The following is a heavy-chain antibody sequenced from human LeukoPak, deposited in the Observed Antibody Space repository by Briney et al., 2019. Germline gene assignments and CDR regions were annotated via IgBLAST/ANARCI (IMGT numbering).Heavy chain of an antibody. CDR3: ARLGLSSSWYYAY. CDR2: IYTSGST. D-gene: IGHD6-13*01. CDR1: GGSISSYY. V-gene: IGHV4-4*09. Sequence: SETLSLTCTVSGGSISSYYWSWIRQPPGKGLEWIGYIYTSGSTNYNPSLKSRVTISVDTSKNQFSLKLSSVTAADTAVYYCARLGLSSSWYYAYWGQGTLVTVSS. J-gene: IGHJ4*02.